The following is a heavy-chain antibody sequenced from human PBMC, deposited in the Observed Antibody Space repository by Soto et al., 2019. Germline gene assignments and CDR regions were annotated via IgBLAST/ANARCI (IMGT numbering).Heavy chain of an antibody. Sequence: QVQLLESGGGVVQPGRSLRLSCAASGFTFSSYGMHWVRQAPGKGLEWVAVISYDGSNKYYADSVKGRFTISRDNSKNTLYLQMNSLRAEDTAVYYCAKDHTAMVRGVDYWGQGTLVTVSS. CDR2: ISYDGSNK. CDR1: GFTFSSYG. V-gene: IGHV3-30*18. CDR3: AKDHTAMVRGVDY. D-gene: IGHD5-18*01. J-gene: IGHJ4*02.